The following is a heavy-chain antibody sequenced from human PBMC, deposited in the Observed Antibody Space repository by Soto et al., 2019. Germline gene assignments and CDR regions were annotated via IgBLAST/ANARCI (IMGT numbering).Heavy chain of an antibody. CDR3: AREDCISTSCYLADY. D-gene: IGHD2-2*01. V-gene: IGHV1-18*01. CDR2: ISAYNGNT. CDR1: GYTFTSYG. Sequence: QVQLVQSGAEVKKPGASVKVSCKASGYTFTSYGISWVRQAPGQGLEWMGWISAYNGNTNYAQKLQGRVTMTTDTSTSTVYMELRSLRSDDTAVYYCAREDCISTSCYLADYWGKGTPVTVSS. J-gene: IGHJ4*02.